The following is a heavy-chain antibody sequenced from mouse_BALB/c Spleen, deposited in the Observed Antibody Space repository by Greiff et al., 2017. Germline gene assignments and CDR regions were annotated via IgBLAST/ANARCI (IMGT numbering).Heavy chain of an antibody. CDR2: ISYSGST. CDR3: ARSQATAAWFAY. V-gene: IGHV3-8*02. D-gene: IGHD1-2*01. Sequence: EVMLVESGPSLVKPSQTLSLTCSVTGDSITSGYWNWIRKFPGNKLEYMGYISYSGSTYYNPSLKSRISITRDTSKNQYYLQLNSVTTEDTATYYCARSQATAAWFAYWGQGTLVTVSA. CDR1: GDSITSGY. J-gene: IGHJ3*01.